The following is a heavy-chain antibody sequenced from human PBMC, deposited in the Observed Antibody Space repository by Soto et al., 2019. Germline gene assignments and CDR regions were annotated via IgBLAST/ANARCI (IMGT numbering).Heavy chain of an antibody. D-gene: IGHD3-22*01. V-gene: IGHV1-46*01. CDR2: IYPSDGST. CDR3: ARDAGFITMIVVAEYFDY. Sequence: ASVKVSCKASGYTFTSYYMHWVRQAPGQGLEWMGRIYPSDGSTSYAQKLQGRVTMTRDTSTSTANMEMSSLISEDTAVYFFARDAGFITMIVVAEYFDYWGQVTLVTVSS. J-gene: IGHJ4*02. CDR1: GYTFTSYY.